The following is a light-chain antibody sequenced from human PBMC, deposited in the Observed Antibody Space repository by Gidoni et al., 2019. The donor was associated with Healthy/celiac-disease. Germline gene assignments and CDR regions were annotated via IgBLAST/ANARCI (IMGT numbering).Light chain of an antibody. V-gene: IGKV1-8*01. CDR3: QQYYSYPLT. CDR1: QGISIY. CDR2: DAS. J-gene: IGKJ4*01. Sequence: AIRMTQSPSSLSASTGDRVTITCRASQGISIYLDWYQQKPGKAPKLLIYDASNLQSGVPSRFSGSGSGTDFTLTISCLQSEDFATYYCQQYYSYPLTFGGGTKVEIK.